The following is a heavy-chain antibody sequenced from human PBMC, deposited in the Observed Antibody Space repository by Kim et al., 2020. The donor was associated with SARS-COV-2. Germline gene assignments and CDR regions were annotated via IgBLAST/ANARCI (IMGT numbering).Heavy chain of an antibody. V-gene: IGHV1-69*13. CDR2: IIPIFGTA. Sequence: SVKVSCKASGGTFSSYAISWVRQAPGQGLEWMGGIIPIFGTANYAQKFQGRVTITADESTSTAYMELSSLRSEDTAVYYCARVVGPSGYNSKLYYYYGMDVWGQGTTVTISS. D-gene: IGHD3-22*01. CDR3: ARVVGPSGYNSKLYYYYGMDV. J-gene: IGHJ6*02. CDR1: GGTFSSYA.